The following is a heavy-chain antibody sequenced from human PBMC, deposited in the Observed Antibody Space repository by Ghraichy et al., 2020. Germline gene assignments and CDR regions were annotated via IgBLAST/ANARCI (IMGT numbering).Heavy chain of an antibody. Sequence: LSLTCAASGFTFSSYWMHWVRQAPGKGLVWVSRIKGDGSAITYADSVKGRFTISRDNAKNTLYLQMNSLTADDTAVYSCARDWPPSYGGQGTLVTVSS. CDR3: ARDWPPSY. J-gene: IGHJ4*02. CDR2: IKGDGSAI. V-gene: IGHV3-74*01. CDR1: GFTFSSYW.